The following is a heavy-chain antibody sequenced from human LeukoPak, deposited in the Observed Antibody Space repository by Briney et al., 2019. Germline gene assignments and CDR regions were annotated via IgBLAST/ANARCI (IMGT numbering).Heavy chain of an antibody. CDR2: IIPIFGTA. J-gene: IGHJ4*02. Sequence: GASVKVSCKASGGTFSSYAISWVRHAPGQGLEWMGGIIPIFGTANYAQKFQGRVTITTDESTSTAYMELSSLRSEDTAVYYCARDGRTSRTFDYWGQGTLVTVSS. CDR3: ARDGRTSRTFDY. D-gene: IGHD3/OR15-3a*01. CDR1: GGTFSSYA. V-gene: IGHV1-69*05.